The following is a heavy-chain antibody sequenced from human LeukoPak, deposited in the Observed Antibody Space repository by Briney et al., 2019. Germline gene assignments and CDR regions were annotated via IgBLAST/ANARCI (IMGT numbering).Heavy chain of an antibody. D-gene: IGHD5-18*01. J-gene: IGHJ4*02. CDR2: ISGSGTRT. Sequence: GGSLRLSCAASGFTFSSYAMSWVRQAPEKGLEWVSAISGSGTRTYYADSVKGRFTISRDNSKNTLSLQMNSLGADGTAVYYCARETPRSSFADYWGQGTLVTVFS. V-gene: IGHV3-23*01. CDR3: ARETPRSSFADY. CDR1: GFTFSSYA.